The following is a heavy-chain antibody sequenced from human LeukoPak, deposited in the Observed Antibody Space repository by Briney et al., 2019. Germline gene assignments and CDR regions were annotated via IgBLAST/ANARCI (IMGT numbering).Heavy chain of an antibody. CDR2: IYSGGST. Sequence: PGGSLRLSCAASGFTVSSNYMSWVRQAPGKGLEWVSVIYSGGSTYYADSVKGRFTISRDNSKNTLYLQMNSLRAEDTAVYYCARADAEYQLLLGYWGQGTLVTVSS. V-gene: IGHV3-53*01. CDR1: GFTVSSNY. D-gene: IGHD2-2*01. CDR3: ARADAEYQLLLGY. J-gene: IGHJ4*02.